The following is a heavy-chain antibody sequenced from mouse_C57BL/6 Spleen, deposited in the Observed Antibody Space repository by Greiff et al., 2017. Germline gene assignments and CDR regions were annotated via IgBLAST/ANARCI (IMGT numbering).Heavy chain of an antibody. CDR2: ISSGGDYI. Sequence: EVKVVESGEGLVKPGGSLKLSCAASGFTFSSYAMSWVRQTPEKRLEWVAYISSGGDYIYYADTVKGRFTISRDNARNTLYLQMSSLKSEDTAMYYCTTLYYYGSLDYWGQGTTLTVSS. CDR1: GFTFSSYA. D-gene: IGHD1-1*01. J-gene: IGHJ2*01. CDR3: TTLYYYGSLDY. V-gene: IGHV5-9-1*02.